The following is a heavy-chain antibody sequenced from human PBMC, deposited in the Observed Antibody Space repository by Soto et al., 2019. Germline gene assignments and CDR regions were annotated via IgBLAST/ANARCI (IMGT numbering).Heavy chain of an antibody. J-gene: IGHJ4*02. CDR2: MNPNSGNT. CDR1: GYTFTGYD. V-gene: IGHV1-8*01. D-gene: IGHD1-26*01. Sequence: QAQLVQSGAEVKKPGASVKVSCKASGYTFTGYDINWVRQATGQGLEWMGWMNPNSGNTGYAQNFQGRVTMTRDNSITTAYMYLTSLRDDDSAVYYCAGEKVGTTGIDFWGQGTLVTVSS. CDR3: AGEKVGTTGIDF.